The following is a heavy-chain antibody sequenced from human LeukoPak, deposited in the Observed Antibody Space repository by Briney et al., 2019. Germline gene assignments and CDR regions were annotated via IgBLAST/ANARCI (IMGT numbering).Heavy chain of an antibody. CDR1: GFTFDDYA. CDR3: ARAAPLTWTLDF. CDR2: ISGDGGNT. V-gene: IGHV3-43*02. D-gene: IGHD3/OR15-3a*01. Sequence: GGSLRLSCAASGFTFDDYAMHWVRQAPGKGLEWVSLISGDGGNTYYTDSVRGRFTISRDNSKNSLYLQMSSLRTEDTALYYCARAAPLTWTLDFWGQGTLVTVSS. J-gene: IGHJ4*02.